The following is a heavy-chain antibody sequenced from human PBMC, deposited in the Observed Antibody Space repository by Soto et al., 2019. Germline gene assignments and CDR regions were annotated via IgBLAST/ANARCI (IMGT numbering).Heavy chain of an antibody. V-gene: IGHV1-24*01. Sequence: QVQLIQSGAEVKRPGASVKVPCKVSGYNLADLTIHWVRQAPGKGLEWMGGYEPDQDQKVYSQNFQGRVTMTEDTSTHTAYMELRSLTSEDTAVYFCTSRVIMGALLCWGLGTPVSVSA. CDR1: GYNLADLT. CDR3: TSRVIMGALLC. J-gene: IGHJ4*02. D-gene: IGHD1-26*01. CDR2: YEPDQDQK.